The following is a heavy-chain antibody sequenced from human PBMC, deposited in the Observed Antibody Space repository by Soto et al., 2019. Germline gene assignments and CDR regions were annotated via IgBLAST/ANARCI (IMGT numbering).Heavy chain of an antibody. V-gene: IGHV3-66*01. CDR1: GFTFSNAW. CDR3: ARRARPDLSHLDG. CDR2: GT. D-gene: IGHD6-6*01. J-gene: IGHJ6*03. Sequence: GGSLRLSCAASGFTFSNAWMSWFRQAPGKGLEWVGTYYANSVQGRFTISRDNSKNTVYLQMGSLRPEDMAVYYCARRARPDLSHLDGWGKGTTVHVSS.